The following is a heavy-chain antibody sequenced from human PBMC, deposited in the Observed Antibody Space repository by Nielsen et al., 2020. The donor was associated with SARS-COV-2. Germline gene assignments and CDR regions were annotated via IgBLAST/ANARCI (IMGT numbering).Heavy chain of an antibody. J-gene: IGHJ4*02. CDR2: ISYSGST. D-gene: IGHD3-10*01. Sequence: SETLSLTCTVSGGSISGGGYYWTWIRQHPGTGQEWIGNISYSGSTYYNPSLKSRVTISVDTSKNHFSLKLSSVTAADTAVYYCARDQGSMVRGAARDYWGQGTLVTVSS. CDR1: GGSISGGGYY. CDR3: ARDQGSMVRGAARDY. V-gene: IGHV4-31*03.